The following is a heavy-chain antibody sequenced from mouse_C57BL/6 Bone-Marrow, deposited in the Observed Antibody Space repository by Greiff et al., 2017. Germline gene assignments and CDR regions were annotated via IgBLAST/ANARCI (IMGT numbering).Heavy chain of an antibody. Sequence: VQLQQSGAELARPGASVKLSCKASGYTFTSYGISWVKQRTGQGLEWIGENYPRSGNTYYNEKFKGKATLHADKSSSTAYMELRSLTSEDSAVYFCARWPIYYDYPVAYWGQGTLVTVSA. CDR3: ARWPIYYDYPVAY. D-gene: IGHD2-4*01. J-gene: IGHJ3*01. V-gene: IGHV1-81*01. CDR2: NYPRSGNT. CDR1: GYTFTSYG.